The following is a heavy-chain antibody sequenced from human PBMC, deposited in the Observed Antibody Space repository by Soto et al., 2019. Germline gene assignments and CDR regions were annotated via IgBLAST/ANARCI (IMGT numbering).Heavy chain of an antibody. D-gene: IGHD3-22*01. CDR1: GGSFRGYY. CDR2: INHSGST. Sequence: SETLSLTCAVDGGSFRGYYCSWIRQPPGKGLEWIGEINHSGSTNYNPSLKSRVTISVDTSKNQFSLKLSSVTAADTAVYYCARRGYYYDSSGYSRIFDYWGQGTLVTVSS. J-gene: IGHJ4*02. V-gene: IGHV4-34*01. CDR3: ARRGYYYDSSGYSRIFDY.